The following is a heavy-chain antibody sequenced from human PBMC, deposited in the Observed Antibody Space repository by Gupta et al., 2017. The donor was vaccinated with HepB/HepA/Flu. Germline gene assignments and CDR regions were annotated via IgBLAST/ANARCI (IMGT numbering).Heavy chain of an antibody. CDR3: AYRDGWNYVSY. D-gene: IGHD1-7*01. CDR2: IYWDDDK. Sequence: QITLKESGPTLVKPTQTLTLTSTFSGFSLSTSGVGVGWIRQPPGKALEWLTLIYWDDDKRYSPSLESRLTITKDTSKNQVVLTMTNMDPVDTATYYCAYRDGWNYVSYWGQGALVTVSS. CDR1: GFSLSTSGVG. J-gene: IGHJ4*02. V-gene: IGHV2-5*02.